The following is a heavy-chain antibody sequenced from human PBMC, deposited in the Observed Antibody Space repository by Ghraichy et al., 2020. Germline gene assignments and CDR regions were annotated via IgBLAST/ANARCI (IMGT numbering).Heavy chain of an antibody. J-gene: IGHJ4*02. CDR2: ITWDGVSR. V-gene: IGHV3-43*01. D-gene: IGHD6-6*01. CDR1: GFTFDDYT. CDR3: AKDITGSSSAYSFDY. Sequence: GSLRLSCAASGFTFDDYTMHWVRQVPGKRLEWVSLITWDGVSRYYADSVKGRFTISRDNSRNSLYLQMSSLRTEDTAFYYCAKDITGSSSAYSFDYWGQGTLVTGSS.